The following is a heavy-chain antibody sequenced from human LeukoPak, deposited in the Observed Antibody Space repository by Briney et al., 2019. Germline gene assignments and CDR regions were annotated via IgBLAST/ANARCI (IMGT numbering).Heavy chain of an antibody. V-gene: IGHV4-4*02. D-gene: IGHD4-23*01. CDR2: IYHSGST. J-gene: IGHJ4*02. CDR3: ARDGDYGGTGVDY. Sequence: SETLSLTCAVSGGSISSRNWWSWVRQPPGKGLEWIGEIYHSGSTNYNPSLKTRVTISVDKSKNQFSLKLSSVTAADTAVYYCARDGDYGGTGVDYWGQGTLVTVSS. CDR1: GGSISSRNW.